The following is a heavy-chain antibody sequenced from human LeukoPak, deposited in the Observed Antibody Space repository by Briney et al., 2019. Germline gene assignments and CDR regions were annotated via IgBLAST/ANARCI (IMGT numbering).Heavy chain of an antibody. CDR1: GFNLGDSN. D-gene: IGHD4-23*01. Sequence: GGSLRLSCAASGFNLGDSNAHWVRQAPGKGLEWVAVIAHDGSRVYDADSVRGRFTISRDNAKNSLDLQMNSLRVDDTAVYYCVRDRGYSTFDYWGQGTLVIVSS. CDR2: IAHDGSRV. J-gene: IGHJ4*02. V-gene: IGHV3-30*07. CDR3: VRDRGYSTFDY.